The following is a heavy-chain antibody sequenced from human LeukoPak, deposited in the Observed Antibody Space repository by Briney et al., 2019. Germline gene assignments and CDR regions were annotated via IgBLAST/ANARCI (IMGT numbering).Heavy chain of an antibody. CDR1: GYTLTELS. J-gene: IGHJ3*02. CDR2: FDPEDGET. CDR3: ATSFWSGPDYFSKVRAFDI. Sequence: GASVKLSCKFSGYTLTELSMHWVRQAPGKGLEWMGGFDPEDGETIYAQKFQGRVTMTEDTSTDTAYMELSSLRSEDTAVYYCATSFWSGPDYFSKVRAFDIWGQGTMVTVSS. D-gene: IGHD3-3*01. V-gene: IGHV1-24*01.